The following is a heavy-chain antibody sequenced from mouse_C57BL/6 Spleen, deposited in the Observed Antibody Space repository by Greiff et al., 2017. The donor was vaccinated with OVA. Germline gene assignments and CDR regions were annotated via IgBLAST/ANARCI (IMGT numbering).Heavy chain of an antibody. CDR1: GFTFSDYY. V-gene: IGHV5-16*01. CDR3: ARGRDYSSLYAMDY. CDR2: INYDGSST. Sequence: EVQRVESEGGLVQPGSSMKLSCTASGFTFSDYYMAWVRQVPEKGLEWVANINYDGSSTYYLDSLKSRFIISRDNAKNILYLQMSSLKSEDTATYYCARGRDYSSLYAMDYWGQGTTVTVSS. D-gene: IGHD2-5*01. J-gene: IGHJ4*01.